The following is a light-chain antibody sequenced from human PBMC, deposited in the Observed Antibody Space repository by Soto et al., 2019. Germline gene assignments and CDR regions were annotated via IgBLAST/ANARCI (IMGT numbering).Light chain of an antibody. V-gene: IGKV3-15*01. J-gene: IGKJ5*01. CDR3: QQYNNWLIT. Sequence: EIVMTQSPATLSVSPGERATLSCRASQSVSSNLAWYQQKPGQAPRLLIYGASTRATGIPARFSGSGSGTEFTLTISSLQSEDFAFYYCQQYNNWLITFGQGKRLEIK. CDR1: QSVSSN. CDR2: GAS.